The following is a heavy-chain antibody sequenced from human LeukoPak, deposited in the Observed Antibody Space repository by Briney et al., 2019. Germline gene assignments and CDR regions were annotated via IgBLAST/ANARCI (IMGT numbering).Heavy chain of an antibody. D-gene: IGHD3-16*02. J-gene: IGHJ6*03. CDR3: ARVAVTNDYVWGSYRYYYYYMDV. V-gene: IGHV4-34*01. CDR1: GGSFSGYY. CDR2: INHSGST. Sequence: SETLSLTCAVYGGSFSGYYWSWIRQPPGKGLEWIGEINHSGSTNYNPSLKSRVTISVDTSKNQFSLKLSSVTAADTAVYYCARVAVTNDYVWGSYRYYYYYMDVWSKGTTVTVSS.